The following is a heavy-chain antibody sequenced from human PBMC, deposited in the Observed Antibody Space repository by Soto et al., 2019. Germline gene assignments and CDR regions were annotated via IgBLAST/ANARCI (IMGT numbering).Heavy chain of an antibody. Sequence: PSETLSLTCAVSGVSINDTGYSWSWIRQPPGKGLEWVGHIYYSGSSYYNPSLKTRVTISLDRSKNQFSLNVTSVTAADTAVYYCARGRSDYYYGLDVWGQGATVTVS. J-gene: IGHJ6*02. CDR1: GVSINDTGYS. CDR3: ARGRSDYYYGLDV. D-gene: IGHD3-3*01. CDR2: IYYSGSS. V-gene: IGHV4-30-2*01.